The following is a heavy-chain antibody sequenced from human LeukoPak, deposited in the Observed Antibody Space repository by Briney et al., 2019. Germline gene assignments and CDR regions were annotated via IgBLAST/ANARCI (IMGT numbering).Heavy chain of an antibody. CDR3: PRQRSTAYYDSSGLPYDAFDI. CDR1: GYKFTRCW. Sequence: GESLKISCKDSGYKFTRCWIGWVRQMPGKGLEWMGGIYPGESDTRSNPSFQGQVTISAAKSISTAYLQWSSLKASATAMYYCPRQRSTAYYDSSGLPYDAFDIWGQGPMVTVSS. V-gene: IGHV5-51*01. CDR2: IYPGESDT. D-gene: IGHD3-22*01. J-gene: IGHJ3*02.